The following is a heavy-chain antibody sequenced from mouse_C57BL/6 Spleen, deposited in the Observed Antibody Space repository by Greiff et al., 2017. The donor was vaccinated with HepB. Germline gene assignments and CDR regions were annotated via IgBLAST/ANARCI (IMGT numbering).Heavy chain of an antibody. J-gene: IGHJ3*01. CDR3: ARWYSNYAGFAY. D-gene: IGHD2-5*01. CDR2: IDPEDGDT. CDR1: GFNIKDYY. V-gene: IGHV14-2*01. Sequence: VQLQQSGAELVKPGASVKLSCPASGFNIKDYYMHWVKQRTEQGLEWIGRIDPEDGDTKSAPKFQGKATITADTSSTTAYLQLSSQTAEDTAVYYCARWYSNYAGFAYWGQGTLVTVSA.